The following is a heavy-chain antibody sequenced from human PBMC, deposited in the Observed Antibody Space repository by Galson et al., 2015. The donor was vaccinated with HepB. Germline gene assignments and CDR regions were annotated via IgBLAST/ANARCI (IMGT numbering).Heavy chain of an antibody. CDR3: ARGGYYDFWRRMDV. D-gene: IGHD3-3*01. CDR1: GGSISSGGYS. J-gene: IGHJ6*02. Sequence: TLSLTCAVSGGSISSGGYSWSWIRQPPGKGLEWIGYIYHSGSTYYNPSLKSRVTISVDRSKNQFSLKLSSVTAADTAVYYCARGGYYDFWRRMDVWGQGTTVTVSS. V-gene: IGHV4-30-2*01. CDR2: IYHSGST.